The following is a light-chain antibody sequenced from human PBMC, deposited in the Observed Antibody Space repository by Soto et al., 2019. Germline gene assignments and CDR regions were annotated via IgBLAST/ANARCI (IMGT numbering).Light chain of an antibody. J-gene: IGKJ4*01. CDR3: QQRSNWPPT. CDR1: QSVISS. Sequence: EIVMTQSPATLSVSPGERATLSCRASQSVISSLAWYQQKPGQAPRLLIYDAYNRATGIQARFSGSGSGTDFTLTIRSLEPEDFAVYYCQQRSNWPPTFGGGTKVDI. CDR2: DAY. V-gene: IGKV3-11*01.